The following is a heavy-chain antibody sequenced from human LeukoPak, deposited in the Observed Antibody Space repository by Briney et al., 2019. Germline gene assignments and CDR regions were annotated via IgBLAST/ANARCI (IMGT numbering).Heavy chain of an antibody. Sequence: GGSLRLSCAASGFTFSSYAMSWVRQAPGRGLEWVSVIRGSDGSTYYADSVKGRFTISRDNSKNTLYLQMNSLRAEDTAVYYCAKDLRYSSGWYFDYWGQGTLVTVSS. CDR3: AKDLRYSSGWYFDY. CDR1: GFTFSSYA. D-gene: IGHD6-19*01. J-gene: IGHJ4*02. V-gene: IGHV3-23*01. CDR2: IRGSDGST.